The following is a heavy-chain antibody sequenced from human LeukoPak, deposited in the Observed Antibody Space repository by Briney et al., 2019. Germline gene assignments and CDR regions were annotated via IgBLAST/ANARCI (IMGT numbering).Heavy chain of an antibody. CDR1: GYSISSGYY. CDR2: IYHSGST. J-gene: IGHJ4*02. CDR3: ARAASYYSYYFDY. D-gene: IGHD3-22*01. Sequence: SETLSLTCTVSGYSISSGYYWGWIRQPPGKGLEWVGSIYHSGSTYYNPSLKSRVTISVDTSKNQFSLKLSSVTAADTAVYYCARAASYYSYYFDYWGQGTLVTVSS. V-gene: IGHV4-38-2*02.